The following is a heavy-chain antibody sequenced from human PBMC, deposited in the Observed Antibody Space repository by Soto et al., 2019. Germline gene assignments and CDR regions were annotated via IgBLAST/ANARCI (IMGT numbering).Heavy chain of an antibody. Sequence: WGSLRLSCAASGFTFSSYGMHWVRQAPGKGLEWVAVIWYDGSNKYYADSVKGRFTISRDNSKNTLYLQMNSLRAEDTAVYYCARGGGAFDIWGQGTMVTVSS. D-gene: IGHD3-16*01. CDR3: ARGGGAFDI. V-gene: IGHV3-33*08. CDR2: IWYDGSNK. J-gene: IGHJ3*02. CDR1: GFTFSSYG.